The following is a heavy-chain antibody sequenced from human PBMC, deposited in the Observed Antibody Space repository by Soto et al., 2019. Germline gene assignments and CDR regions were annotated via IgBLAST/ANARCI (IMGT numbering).Heavy chain of an antibody. Sequence: PSETLSLTCTVSGGSTSSDDYYWSWVRQPPGKGLEWIGNIYYSGSTSYNPSLKSRLTLSLDTSNNQFSLKLSSVSAADTAVYYCARDRRNSPDYFDCWGQGTLVTVSS. J-gene: IGHJ4*02. CDR3: ARDRRNSPDYFDC. V-gene: IGHV4-30-4*01. CDR1: GGSTSSDDYY. CDR2: IYYSGST.